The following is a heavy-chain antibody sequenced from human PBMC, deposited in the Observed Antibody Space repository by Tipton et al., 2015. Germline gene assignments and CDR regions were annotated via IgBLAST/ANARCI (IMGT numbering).Heavy chain of an antibody. CDR3: VGQHWLVSYYFDY. D-gene: IGHD6-19*01. Sequence: TLSLTCTISGDSISSDYWWSWVRQPPGKGLEWIGEIFHTGNTNYNPSLMSRLTISVDKSKNQFSLKLSSVTAADTAVYYCVGQHWLVSYYFDYWGQGTLVTVSS. V-gene: IGHV4-4*02. CDR2: IFHTGNT. J-gene: IGHJ4*02. CDR1: GDSISSDYW.